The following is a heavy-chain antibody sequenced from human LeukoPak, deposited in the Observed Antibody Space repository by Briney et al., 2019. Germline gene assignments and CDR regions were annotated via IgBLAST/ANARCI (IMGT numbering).Heavy chain of an antibody. V-gene: IGHV3-11*01. J-gene: IGHJ4*02. CDR3: ARGTVVVPAAIHY. CDR1: GFTFSDYY. D-gene: IGHD2-2*01. Sequence: GGSLRLSCAASGFTFSDYYMSWIRQAPGKGLEWVSYISSSGSTIYYADSVKGRFTISRDNARNSLYLQMNSLRAEDTAVYYCARGTVVVPAAIHYWGQGTLVTVSS. CDR2: ISSSGSTI.